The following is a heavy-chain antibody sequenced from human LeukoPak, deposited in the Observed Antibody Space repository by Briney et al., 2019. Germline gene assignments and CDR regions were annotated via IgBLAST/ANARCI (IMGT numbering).Heavy chain of an antibody. Sequence: SETLSLTCTVSGVSITSGDYYWSWIRQPPGKGLEWIGYIYYGGSTYYNPSLKSRVTISVDTSKNQFSLKLSSVTAADTAVYYCARRDVDTAMVGAFDIWGQGTMVTVSS. CDR3: ARRDVDTAMVGAFDI. CDR1: GVSITSGDYY. CDR2: IYYGGST. J-gene: IGHJ3*02. D-gene: IGHD5-18*01. V-gene: IGHV4-30-4*08.